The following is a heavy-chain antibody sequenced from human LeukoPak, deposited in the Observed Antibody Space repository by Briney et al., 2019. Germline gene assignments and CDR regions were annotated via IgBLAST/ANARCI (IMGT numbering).Heavy chain of an antibody. Sequence: QSGGSPRLSCAASGFTFNTYTMNWVRQAPGKGLEWLSYISASGTSIYYADSVKGRFTISRDNAKNSLSLQVNSLRVEDTAVYYCARVRGTYYMDVWGKGTTVTVAS. CDR2: ISASGTSI. J-gene: IGHJ6*03. V-gene: IGHV3-48*04. CDR1: GFTFNTYT. CDR3: ARVRGTYYMDV.